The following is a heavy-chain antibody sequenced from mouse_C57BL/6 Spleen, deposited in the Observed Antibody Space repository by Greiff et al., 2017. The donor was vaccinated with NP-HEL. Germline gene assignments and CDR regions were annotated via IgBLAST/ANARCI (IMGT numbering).Heavy chain of an antibody. CDR3: AKGDYGAYFDY. V-gene: IGHV14-3*01. CDR2: IDPANGNT. Sequence: EVQLQQSVAELVRPGASVKLSCTASGFNIKNTYMPWVQQRPEQGLEWIGRIDPANGNTKYAPKFQGKATITADTSSNTAYLQLSSLTSEDTAIYYCAKGDYGAYFDYWGQGTTLTVSS. D-gene: IGHD2-13*01. CDR1: GFNIKNTY. J-gene: IGHJ2*01.